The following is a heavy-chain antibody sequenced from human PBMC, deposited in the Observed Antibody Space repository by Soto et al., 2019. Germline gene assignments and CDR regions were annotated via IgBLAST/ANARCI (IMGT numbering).Heavy chain of an antibody. Sequence: EVQLVDSGGRLVQPGGSLRLSCAASGFMFSAYWMSWVRQDPGKGLEWVATISGGASDKFYVDSVEGRFAISRDDSKKTLYLQMNSLRDEDTAVYYCVREDWQRFDCWGQGTLVTVSP. V-gene: IGHV3-7*01. CDR2: ISGGASDK. J-gene: IGHJ4*02. CDR1: GFMFSAYW. D-gene: IGHD6-25*01. CDR3: VREDWQRFDC.